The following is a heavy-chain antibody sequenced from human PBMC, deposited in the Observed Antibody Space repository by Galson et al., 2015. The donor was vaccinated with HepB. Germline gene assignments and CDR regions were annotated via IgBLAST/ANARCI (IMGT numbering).Heavy chain of an antibody. CDR1: GFTFRNYA. J-gene: IGHJ5*02. CDR3: AKDPYSNYFNWFDP. Sequence: SLRLSCADSGFTFRNYAMSWVRQAPGKGLEWVSGISGSGDTTFYADSVKGRFTISRDNSKSTLYLQMNSLRAEDTAVYYCAKDPYSNYFNWFDPWGQGTLVTVSS. V-gene: IGHV3-23*01. D-gene: IGHD4-11*01. CDR2: ISGSGDTT.